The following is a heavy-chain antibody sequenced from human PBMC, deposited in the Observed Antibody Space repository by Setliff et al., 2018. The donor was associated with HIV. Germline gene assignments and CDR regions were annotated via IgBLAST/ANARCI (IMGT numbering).Heavy chain of an antibody. J-gene: IGHJ6*03. CDR2: IIPILGVA. Sequence: GASVKVSCKASRSTFNSHTIHWVRQAPGQGLDWMGRIIPILGVANYAQRFQGKVTITADKSTSTAYMELTSLRFDDTAMYYCVRGVQSPPHYSYYYMDVWGEGTMVTVSS. D-gene: IGHD3-3*01. V-gene: IGHV1-69*02. CDR3: VRGVQSPPHYSYYYMDV. CDR1: RSTFNSHT.